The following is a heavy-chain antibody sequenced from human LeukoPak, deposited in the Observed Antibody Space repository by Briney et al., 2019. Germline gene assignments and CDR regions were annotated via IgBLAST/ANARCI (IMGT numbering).Heavy chain of an antibody. V-gene: IGHV1-18*01. Sequence: ASVKVSCKASGYTFTTYNINWVRQAPGQGLEWMGWISGYNGNTNYAQKLQGRVTMTTDTSTSTAYMELRSLRSDDTAVYYCARELTGLFYYYYYMDVWGKGTTVTISS. CDR2: ISGYNGNT. CDR3: ARELTGLFYYYYYMDV. J-gene: IGHJ6*03. CDR1: GYTFTTYN. D-gene: IGHD3-9*01.